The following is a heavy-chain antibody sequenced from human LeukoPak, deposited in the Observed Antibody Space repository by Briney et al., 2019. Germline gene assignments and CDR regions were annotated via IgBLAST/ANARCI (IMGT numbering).Heavy chain of an antibody. CDR1: GFTFSSYE. J-gene: IGHJ4*02. Sequence: GGSLRLSCAASGFTFSSYEMNWVRRAPGKGLEWVSYISSSSSTIYYADSVKGRFTISRDNAKNSLYLQMNSLRAEDTAVYYCARSPNYDSSGYFPTTGGDYWGQGTLVTVSS. CDR2: ISSSSSTI. V-gene: IGHV3-48*01. CDR3: ARSPNYDSSGYFPTTGGDY. D-gene: IGHD3-22*01.